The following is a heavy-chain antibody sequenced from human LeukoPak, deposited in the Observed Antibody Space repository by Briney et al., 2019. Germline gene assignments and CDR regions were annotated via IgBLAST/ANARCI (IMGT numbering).Heavy chain of an antibody. CDR1: GFSFSSYA. Sequence: PGGSLRLSCAVSGFSFSSYAMNWVRQAPGKGLEWVSGISGSGGRTDYADSVKGRFTISRDNSKNTLYLQMNSLRAEDKAVYYCAKFTTVNMYFHHWGQGTLVTVSS. CDR2: ISGSGGRT. J-gene: IGHJ1*01. D-gene: IGHD4-11*01. CDR3: AKFTTVNMYFHH. V-gene: IGHV3-23*01.